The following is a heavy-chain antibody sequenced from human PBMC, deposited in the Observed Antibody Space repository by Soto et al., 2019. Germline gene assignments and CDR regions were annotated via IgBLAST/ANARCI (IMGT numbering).Heavy chain of an antibody. J-gene: IGHJ5*02. Sequence: SETLSLTCPVSGCSISSYYWSWIRQPPGKGLEWIGYIYYSGSTNYNPSLKSRVTISVDTSKNQFSLKLSSVTAADTAVYYCARLSPDSSGYYYEAGWFDPWGQGTLVTVSS. V-gene: IGHV4-59*08. D-gene: IGHD3-22*01. CDR1: GCSISSYY. CDR2: IYYSGST. CDR3: ARLSPDSSGYYYEAGWFDP.